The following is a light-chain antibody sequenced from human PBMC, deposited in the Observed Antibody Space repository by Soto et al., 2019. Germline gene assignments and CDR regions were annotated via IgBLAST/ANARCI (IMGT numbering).Light chain of an antibody. Sequence: EIVLTQSPGTLCLSPGERATLSCRASQSVRSNYLAWYQQKPGQAPRLLIYATSSRATGIPDRFSGSGSGTDFTLPISRLEPEDFAVYYCQQYNRSPLLYTFGQGTKLEI. V-gene: IGKV3-20*01. J-gene: IGKJ2*01. CDR1: QSVRSNY. CDR2: ATS. CDR3: QQYNRSPLLYT.